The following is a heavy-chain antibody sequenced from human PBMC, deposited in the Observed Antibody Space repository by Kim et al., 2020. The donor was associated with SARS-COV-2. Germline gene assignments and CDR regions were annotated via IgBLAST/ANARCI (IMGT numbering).Heavy chain of an antibody. CDR1: GFTFSSYA. CDR3: AKGGTRHDYGDHFDY. Sequence: GGSLRLSCAASGFTFSSYAMNWVRQAPGKGLEWVSAISGSGGSTYYADSVKGRFTISRHNSKNTLYLQMNSLRADDTAVYYCAKGGTRHDYGDHFDYWGQGTLVTVSS. V-gene: IGHV3-23*01. J-gene: IGHJ4*02. CDR2: ISGSGGST. D-gene: IGHD4-17*01.